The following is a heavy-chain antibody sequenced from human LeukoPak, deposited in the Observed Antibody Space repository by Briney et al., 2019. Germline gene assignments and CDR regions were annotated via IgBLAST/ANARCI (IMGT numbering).Heavy chain of an antibody. CDR2: INPNSGGT. J-gene: IGHJ5*02. D-gene: IGHD3-22*01. V-gene: IGHV1-2*02. Sequence: ASVKVSCKASGSTFTGYYMHWVRQAPGQGLEWMGWINPNSGGTNYAQKFQGRVTMTRDTSISTAYMELSRLGSDDTAVYYCARETNYYDSSGYYGYWFDPWGQGTLVTVSS. CDR3: ARETNYYDSSGYYGYWFDP. CDR1: GSTFTGYY.